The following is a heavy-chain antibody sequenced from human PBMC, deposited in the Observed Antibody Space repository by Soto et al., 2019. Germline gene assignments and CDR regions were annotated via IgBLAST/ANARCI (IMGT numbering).Heavy chain of an antibody. J-gene: IGHJ2*01. CDR1: GGSISSGGYY. D-gene: IGHD3-16*01. CDR3: ARDPKGGGYWYFDL. CDR2: IYYSGST. Sequence: PSETLSLTCTVSGGSISSGGYYWSWIRQHPGKGLEWIGYIYYSGSTYYNSSLKSRVTISVDTSKNQFSLKLSSVTAADTAVYYCARDPKGGGYWYFDLWGRGTLVTVSS. V-gene: IGHV4-31*03.